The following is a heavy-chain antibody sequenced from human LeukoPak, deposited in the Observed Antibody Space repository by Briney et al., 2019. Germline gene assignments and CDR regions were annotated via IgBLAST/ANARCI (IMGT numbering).Heavy chain of an antibody. J-gene: IGHJ4*02. CDR2: ISGSSSYI. CDR3: ARISPGYSSGWSPFDY. V-gene: IGHV3-21*01. Sequence: GGSLRLSCAASGFTFSSYSMNWVRQAPGKGLEWVSSISGSSSYIYYADSVKGRFTISRDNAKNSLYLQMNSLRAEDTAVYYCARISPGYSSGWSPFDYWGQGTLVTVSS. CDR1: GFTFSSYS. D-gene: IGHD6-19*01.